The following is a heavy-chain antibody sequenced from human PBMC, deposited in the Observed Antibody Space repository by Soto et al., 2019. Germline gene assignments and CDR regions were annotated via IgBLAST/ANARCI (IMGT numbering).Heavy chain of an antibody. D-gene: IGHD3-10*01. CDR1: GFTFSSYS. CDR2: ISSSSSTI. CDR3: ARDKLVEDLDTPIWFGESSPYYYYYYGMDV. J-gene: IGHJ6*02. V-gene: IGHV3-48*02. Sequence: GGSLRLSCAASGFTFSSYSMNWVRQAPGKGLEWVSYISSSSSTIYYADAVKGRFTIYRDNAKNSLYLQMNSLRDEDTAVYYCARDKLVEDLDTPIWFGESSPYYYYYYGMDVWGQGTTVTVSS.